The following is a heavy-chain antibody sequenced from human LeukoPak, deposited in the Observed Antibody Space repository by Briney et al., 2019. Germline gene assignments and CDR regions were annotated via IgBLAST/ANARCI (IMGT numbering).Heavy chain of an antibody. J-gene: IGHJ4*02. Sequence: GGSLRLSCAACGFTFSSYDMHWVRQATGKGLEWVSAIGTAGDTYYPGSVKGQFTISRENAKNSLYLQMNSLRAEDTAVYYCATVDTEHYFDYWGQGTLVTVSS. CDR1: GFTFSSYD. D-gene: IGHD5-18*01. CDR2: IGTAGDT. CDR3: ATVDTEHYFDY. V-gene: IGHV3-13*03.